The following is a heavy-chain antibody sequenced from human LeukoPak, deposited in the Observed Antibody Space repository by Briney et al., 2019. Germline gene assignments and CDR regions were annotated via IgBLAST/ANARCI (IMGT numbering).Heavy chain of an antibody. J-gene: IGHJ4*02. D-gene: IGHD5-18*01. Sequence: PGASLRLSCAASGFTFSSYAMSWVRQAPGKGLEWVSVISGSGGSTYYADSVKGRFTISRDNSKNTLYLQMNSLRAEDTAVYCCAKGGIQLWLSFDYWGQGTLVTVSS. CDR3: AKGGIQLWLSFDY. CDR2: ISGSGGST. CDR1: GFTFSSYA. V-gene: IGHV3-23*01.